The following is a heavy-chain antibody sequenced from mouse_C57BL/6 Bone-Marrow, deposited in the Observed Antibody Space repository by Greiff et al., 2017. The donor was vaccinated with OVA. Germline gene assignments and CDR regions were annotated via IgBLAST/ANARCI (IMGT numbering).Heavy chain of an antibody. J-gene: IGHJ3*01. CDR2: ISDGGSYT. Sequence: DVKLQESGGGLVKPGGSLKLSCAASGFTFSSYALSWVRQTPEKRLEWVATISDGGSYTYYPDNVKGRFTISRDNAKNNLYLQMSHLKSEDTAMYYCAREDYDYDRRTFAYWGQGTLVTVSA. V-gene: IGHV5-4*01. CDR3: AREDYDYDRRTFAY. CDR1: GFTFSSYA. D-gene: IGHD2-4*01.